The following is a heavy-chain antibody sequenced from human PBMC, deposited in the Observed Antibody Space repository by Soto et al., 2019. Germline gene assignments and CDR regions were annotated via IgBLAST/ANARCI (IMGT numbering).Heavy chain of an antibody. D-gene: IGHD4-17*01. V-gene: IGHV1-69*06. CDR2: IIPSYDRT. Sequence: QVLLLQSGSEVKKPGSSVKVSCKASGDAFQSYAIHWVQQAPGQGLEYMGRIIPSYDRTKYAQKFQGRLTVTADMSTSTVYMELSSLRSEDKAVYYCSRDPTNDYGDDTFDYWGQGTKVIVSS. CDR3: SRDPTNDYGDDTFDY. CDR1: GDAFQSYA. J-gene: IGHJ4*02.